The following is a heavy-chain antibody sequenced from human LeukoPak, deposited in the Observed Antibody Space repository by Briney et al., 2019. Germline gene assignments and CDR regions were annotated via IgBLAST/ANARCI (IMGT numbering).Heavy chain of an antibody. V-gene: IGHV3-23*01. J-gene: IGHJ4*02. CDR3: AKDQQWLVRGYFDY. D-gene: IGHD6-19*01. CDR1: GFTFSSYA. CDR2: ISGSGGST. Sequence: GGSLRLSCAASGFTFSSYAMSWVRQAPGKGLEWVSAISGSGGSTYYADSVEGRFTISRDNSKSTLYLQMNSLRAEDTAVYYCAKDQQWLVRGYFDYWGQGTLVTVSS.